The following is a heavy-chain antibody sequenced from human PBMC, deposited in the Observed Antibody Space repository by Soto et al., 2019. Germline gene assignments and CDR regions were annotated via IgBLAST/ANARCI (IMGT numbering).Heavy chain of an antibody. J-gene: IGHJ6*02. CDR1: GYSFTRYG. CDR3: ARVDVYGTTSPQDV. Sequence: QVQLVQSGAEVTNPGASVKVSCKASGYSFTRYGIGWARQAPGQGLEWMGWINAYNGNTNYAQNLQGRLTLTTDTSTTTAYMELRSLRSNDTAIDDCARVDVYGTTSPQDVRGQGTTVTVSS. V-gene: IGHV1-18*01. CDR2: INAYNGNT. D-gene: IGHD3-16*01.